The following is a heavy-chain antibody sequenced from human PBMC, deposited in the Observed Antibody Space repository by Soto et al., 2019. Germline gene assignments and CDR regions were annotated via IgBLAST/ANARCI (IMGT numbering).Heavy chain of an antibody. Sequence: SETLSLTRAVYGGSFRGYYWSWIRQPPGKGLEWIGEINHSGSTNYNPSLKSRVTISVDTSKNQFSLKLSSVTAADTAVYYCARERGLLLWFGEYNWFDPWGQGTLVTVSS. CDR1: GGSFRGYY. CDR3: ARERGLLLWFGEYNWFDP. D-gene: IGHD3-10*01. V-gene: IGHV4-34*01. J-gene: IGHJ5*02. CDR2: INHSGST.